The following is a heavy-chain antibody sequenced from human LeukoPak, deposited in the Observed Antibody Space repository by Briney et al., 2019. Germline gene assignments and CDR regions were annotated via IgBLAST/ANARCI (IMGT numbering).Heavy chain of an antibody. CDR3: AKVPGITYYYYGMDV. D-gene: IGHD1-14*01. Sequence: PGGSLRLSCAASGFTFSSYWMSWVRQAPGKGLEWVSLISGSGGKTYYADCAKGRFTISRDNSNNTLYLQMNGLKADDTAVYYCAKVPGITYYYYGMDVWGQGTTVAVSS. J-gene: IGHJ6*02. V-gene: IGHV3-23*01. CDR1: GFTFSSYW. CDR2: ISGSGGKT.